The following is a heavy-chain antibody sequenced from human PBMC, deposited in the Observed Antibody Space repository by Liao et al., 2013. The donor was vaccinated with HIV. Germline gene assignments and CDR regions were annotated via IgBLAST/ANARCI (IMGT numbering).Heavy chain of an antibody. CDR3: ARVGNCGGDCEDQYFDR. D-gene: IGHD2-21*01. V-gene: IGHV4-4*07. CDR1: GDSIKENN. Sequence: QMQLQESGPGLVRPSETLSVTCTVSGDSIKENNWNWIRQAAGKGLEWIGRIDGTGNANYYFSFRSRVTMSVDTSKNQFSLRLRFVTVADTAVYHCARVGNCGGDCEDQYFDRWGRGALVTVSS. CDR2: IDGTGNA. J-gene: IGHJ4*02.